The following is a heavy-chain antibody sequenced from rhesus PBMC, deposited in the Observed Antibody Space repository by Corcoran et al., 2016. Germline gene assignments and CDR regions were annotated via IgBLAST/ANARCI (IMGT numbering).Heavy chain of an antibody. CDR3: TYFDY. V-gene: IGHV3-119*01. CDR2: ISSDGSRT. CDR1: GFTFSSYW. Sequence: EVQLVESGGGLVQPGGSLRLSCAASGFTFSSYWMYWVGQAPGKGLEWVARISSDGSRTYYADTVKGRFTISRENAKNSLYLQMNSLRPEDTAVYYCTYFDYWGQGVLVTVSS. J-gene: IGHJ4*01.